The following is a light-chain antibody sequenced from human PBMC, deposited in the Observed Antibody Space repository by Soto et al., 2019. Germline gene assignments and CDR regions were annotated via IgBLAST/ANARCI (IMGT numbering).Light chain of an antibody. V-gene: IGKV1-39*01. CDR3: QQSYSSLYT. Sequence: DIQMTQPPSSLSASVGDRVTITCRASQSISRYLSWYQKKPGKAPKLLIYAVSTLQPGVPSRFSGSGSGTDFTLTISSLQPEDFATYYCQQSYSSLYTFGQGTQLEIK. CDR2: AVS. J-gene: IGKJ2*01. CDR1: QSISRY.